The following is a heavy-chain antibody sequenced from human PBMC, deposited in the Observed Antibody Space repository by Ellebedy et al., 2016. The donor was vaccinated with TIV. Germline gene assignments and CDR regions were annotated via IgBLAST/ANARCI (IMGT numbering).Heavy chain of an antibody. V-gene: IGHV3-30*18. Sequence: GESLKISCAASGFTFSSYGMHWVRQAPGKGLEWVAVISYDGSNKYYADSVKGRFTISRDNSKNTLFLQMNSLRAEDTAVYYCAKAFLLRYCSGGSCFDYWGQGTLVTVSS. CDR2: ISYDGSNK. D-gene: IGHD2-15*01. CDR1: GFTFSSYG. J-gene: IGHJ4*02. CDR3: AKAFLLRYCSGGSCFDY.